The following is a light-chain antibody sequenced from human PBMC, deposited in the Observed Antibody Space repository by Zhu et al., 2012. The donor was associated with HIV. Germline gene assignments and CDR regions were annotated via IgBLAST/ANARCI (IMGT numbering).Light chain of an antibody. CDR2: GAS. CDR1: QSVSSSY. Sequence: EIVLTQSPGTLSLSPGERATLSCRASQSVSSSYLAWYQQKPGQAPRLLIYGASSRATGIPDRVSGSGSGTDFTLTITRLEPEDFAVYYCQQYGSSPRTFGP. V-gene: IGKV3-20*01. CDR3: QQYGSSPRT. J-gene: IGKJ3*01.